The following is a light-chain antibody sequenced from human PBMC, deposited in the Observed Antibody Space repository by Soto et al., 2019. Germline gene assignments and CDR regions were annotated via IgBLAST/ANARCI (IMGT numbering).Light chain of an antibody. V-gene: IGKV3-20*01. CDR1: ESVDFH. CDR2: DAS. CDR3: QQYYDYLT. Sequence: LTHAPTTLSAAAIHSATLSCRASESVDFHLAWYQQKPGQAPRLLIYDASSRATGIPDRFSGSGSGTDFTLTISRLEPEDIAVYYCQQYYDYLTFGPGTKVDIK. J-gene: IGKJ3*01.